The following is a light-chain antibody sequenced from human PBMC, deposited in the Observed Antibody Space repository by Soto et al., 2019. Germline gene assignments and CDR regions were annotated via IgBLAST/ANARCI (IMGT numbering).Light chain of an antibody. CDR1: SSDVGSYKL. CDR3: CSYAGSNTWV. V-gene: IGLV2-23*02. CDR2: EVT. Sequence: QSVLTQPASVSGSPGQSITISCTGTSSDVGSYKLVSWYQQHPGKAPKLMISEVTKRPSGVSTHFSGSKSGNTASLTISGLQPEDESDYYCCSYAGSNTWVFGGGTKVTVL. J-gene: IGLJ3*02.